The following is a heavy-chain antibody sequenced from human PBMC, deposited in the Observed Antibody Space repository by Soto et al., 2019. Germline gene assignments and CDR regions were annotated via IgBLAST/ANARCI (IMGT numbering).Heavy chain of an antibody. J-gene: IGHJ4*02. CDR3: AKSLYGSSGYQPLGF. V-gene: IGHV3-23*01. Sequence: GGSLRLSCAASGFTFSSYVMTWVRQAPGKGLEWVSGISGSSVMTYYADSVKGRFTISRDNSKNTLYLQMNSLRAEDTAVYYCAKSLYGSSGYQPLGFWGQGTLVTVSS. CDR1: GFTFSSYV. D-gene: IGHD3-22*01. CDR2: ISGSSVMT.